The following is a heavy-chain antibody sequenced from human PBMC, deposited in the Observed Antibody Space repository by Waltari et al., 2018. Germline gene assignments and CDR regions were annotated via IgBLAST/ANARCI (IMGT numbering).Heavy chain of an antibody. CDR2: IYYSGST. J-gene: IGHJ4*02. V-gene: IGHV4-59*11. Sequence: QVQLQESGPGLVKPSETLSLTCTVSGGSISSHYWSWIRQPPGKGLEWIGYIYYSGSTNYNPSLKSRVTISVDTSKNQFSLKLSSVTAADTAVYYCARGLGGGLPPDYWGQGTLVTVSS. CDR3: ARGLGGGLPPDY. D-gene: IGHD5-12*01. CDR1: GGSISSHY.